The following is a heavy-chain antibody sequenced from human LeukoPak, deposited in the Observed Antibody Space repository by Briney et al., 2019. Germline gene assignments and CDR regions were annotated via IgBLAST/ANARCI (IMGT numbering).Heavy chain of an antibody. CDR3: ARSYGSGSYYGRVLPNRGANWFDP. J-gene: IGHJ5*02. Sequence: SETLSLTCTVSGGSISSSSYYWGWIRQPPGKGLEWIGSIYYSGSTYYNPSLKSRVTISVDTSKNQFSLKLSSVTAADTAMYYCARSYGSGSYYGRVLPNRGANWFDPWGQGTLVTVSS. V-gene: IGHV4-39*07. D-gene: IGHD3-10*01. CDR2: IYYSGST. CDR1: GGSISSSSYY.